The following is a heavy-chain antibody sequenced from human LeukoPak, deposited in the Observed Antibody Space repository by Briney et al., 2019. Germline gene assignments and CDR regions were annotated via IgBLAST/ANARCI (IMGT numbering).Heavy chain of an antibody. CDR3: ARDLIGYSSGTNWFDP. V-gene: IGHV1-18*01. Sequence: GASVKVSCKASGYTITSYGISWVRQAPGQGLEWMGWISAYNGNTNYAQKLQGRVTMTTDTSTSTAYMELRSLRFDDTAVYYCARDLIGYSSGTNWFDPWGQGTLVTVSS. CDR2: ISAYNGNT. D-gene: IGHD6-19*01. CDR1: GYTITSYG. J-gene: IGHJ5*02.